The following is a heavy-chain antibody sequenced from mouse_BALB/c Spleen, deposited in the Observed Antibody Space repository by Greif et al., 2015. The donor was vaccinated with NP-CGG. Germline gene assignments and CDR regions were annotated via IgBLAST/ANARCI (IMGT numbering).Heavy chain of an antibody. J-gene: IGHJ4*01. V-gene: IGHV5-12*02. CDR1: GFTFSDYY. Sequence: EVQGVESGGGLVQPGGSLKLSCATSGFTFSDYYMYWVRQTPEKRLEWVAYISNGGGSTYYPDTVKGRFTISRDNAKNTLYLQMSRLKSEDTAMYYCARRYDYGYYYAMDYWGQGTSVTVSS. CDR3: ARRYDYGYYYAMDY. D-gene: IGHD2-4*01. CDR2: ISNGGGST.